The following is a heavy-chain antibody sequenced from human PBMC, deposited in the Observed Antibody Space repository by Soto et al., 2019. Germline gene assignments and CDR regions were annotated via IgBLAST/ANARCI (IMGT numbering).Heavy chain of an antibody. CDR1: GYTCTGYY. Sequence: ASVKVSCKASGYTCTGYYMHCVLQAPGQGLDWMGWINPNSGGTNYAQKFQGRVTMTRDTSISTAYMELSRLRSDDTAVYYCAREGGSAAEYYFDYWGQGTLVTVSS. V-gene: IGHV1-2*02. CDR2: INPNSGGT. CDR3: AREGGSAAEYYFDY. D-gene: IGHD6-13*01. J-gene: IGHJ4*02.